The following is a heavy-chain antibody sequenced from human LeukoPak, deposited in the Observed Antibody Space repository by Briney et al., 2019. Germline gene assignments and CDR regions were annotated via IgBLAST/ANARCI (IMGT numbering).Heavy chain of an antibody. CDR2: IYYSGST. D-gene: IGHD3-3*01. CDR3: ARRVPNYDFWSGYPDNWFDP. CDR1: GGSISSSIYY. Sequence: KASETLSLTCTVSGGSISSSIYYWGWIRQPPGQGLEWIGSIYYSGSTYYNPSLKSRVTISVDTSKNQFSLKLSSVTAADTAVYYCARRVPNYDFWSGYPDNWFDPWGQGTLVTVSS. J-gene: IGHJ5*02. V-gene: IGHV4-39*01.